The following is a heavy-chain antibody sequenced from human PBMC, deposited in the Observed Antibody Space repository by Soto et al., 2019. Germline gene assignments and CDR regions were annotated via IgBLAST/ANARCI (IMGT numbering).Heavy chain of an antibody. CDR2: ISSSSSTI. V-gene: IGHV3-48*01. J-gene: IGHJ4*02. CDR1: GFTFSSYS. Sequence: PGGSLRLSCAASGFTFSSYSMNWVRQAPGKGLEWVSYISSSSSTIYYAGSVKGRFTISRDNAKNSLYLQMNSLRAEDTAVYYCALDYGDSVLDYWGQGTLVTVSS. CDR3: ALDYGDSVLDY. D-gene: IGHD4-17*01.